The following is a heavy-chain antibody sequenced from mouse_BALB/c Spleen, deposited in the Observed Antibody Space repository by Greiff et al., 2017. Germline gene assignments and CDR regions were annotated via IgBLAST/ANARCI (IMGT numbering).Heavy chain of an antibody. J-gene: IGHJ4*01. CDR2: IWAGGST. V-gene: IGHV2-9*02. CDR3: ARARQLGLYYAMDY. Sequence: QVQLKQSGPGLVAPSQSLSITCTVSGFSLTGYGVHWVRQPPGKGLEWLGVIWAGGSTNYNSALMSRLSISKDNSKSQVFLKMNSLQTDDTAMYYCARARQLGLYYAMDYWGQGTSVTVSS. CDR1: GFSLTGYG. D-gene: IGHD3-2*01.